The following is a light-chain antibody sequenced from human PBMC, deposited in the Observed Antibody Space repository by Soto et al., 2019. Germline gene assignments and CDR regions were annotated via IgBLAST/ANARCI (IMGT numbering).Light chain of an antibody. CDR2: WAS. CDR3: QHYFTSPWT. J-gene: IGKJ1*01. CDR1: QSILDRSKNKYY. Sequence: DIVMTQSPDSLAVSLGERATFNCKSSQSILDRSKNKYYLAWYQQKSGQPPKLLIYWASLPESGVPDRFTGSGSWTDFTLTISSLQAEDVAVYYCQHYFTSPWTFGQGTKVEI. V-gene: IGKV4-1*01.